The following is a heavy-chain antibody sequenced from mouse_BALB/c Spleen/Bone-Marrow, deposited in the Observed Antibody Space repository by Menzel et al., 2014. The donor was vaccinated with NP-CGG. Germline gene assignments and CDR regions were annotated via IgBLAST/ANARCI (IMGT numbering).Heavy chain of an antibody. CDR1: GYTFSNYW. CDR3: RLLVLDYLDY. J-gene: IGHJ2*02. D-gene: IGHD1-1*01. Sequence: EVQLQQSGTVLARPGAAVKMSCKASGYTFSNYWMHWVKQRPGQGLEWIGTIYPGNSDTTYNQKFKGKAKLTAVTSISTAYMDLSSLTSLYIVVYHCRLLVLDYLDYWGQGTSLTVSS. V-gene: IGHV1-5*01. CDR2: IYPGNSDT.